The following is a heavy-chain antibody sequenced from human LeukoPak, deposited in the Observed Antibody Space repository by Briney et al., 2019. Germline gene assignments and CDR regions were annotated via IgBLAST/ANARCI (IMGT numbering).Heavy chain of an antibody. V-gene: IGHV3-7*01. CDR1: GFTLSSYR. CDR2: IKQDGSEK. CDR3: ARMGAGVDY. Sequence: GGSLRLSFAGSGFTLSSYRMSWVRQAPGKGLEWVANIKQDGSEKYYVDSVKGRFTISRDNAKNSLYLQMNSLRAEDTAVYYCARMGAGVDYWGQGTLVTVSS. D-gene: IGHD1-26*01. J-gene: IGHJ4*02.